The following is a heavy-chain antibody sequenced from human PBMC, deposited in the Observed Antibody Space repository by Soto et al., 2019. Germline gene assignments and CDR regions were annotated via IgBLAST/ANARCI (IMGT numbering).Heavy chain of an antibody. CDR2: IKQDGSEK. CDR1: GFTFSSYW. J-gene: IGHJ4*02. D-gene: IGHD6-19*01. V-gene: IGHV3-7*01. Sequence: GGSLRLSCAASGFTFSSYWMSWVRQAPGKGLEWVANIKQDGSEKYYVDSVKGRFTISRDNAKNSLYLQMNSLRAEDTAVYYCARDHISGWYRGGYYYFDYWGQGTLVTVSS. CDR3: ARDHISGWYRGGYYYFDY.